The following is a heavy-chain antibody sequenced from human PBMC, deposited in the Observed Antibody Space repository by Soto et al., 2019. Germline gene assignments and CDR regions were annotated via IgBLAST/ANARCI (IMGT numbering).Heavy chain of an antibody. CDR1: GGTFSSYA. CDR3: ARKGKGWFGELSPFDP. J-gene: IGHJ5*02. D-gene: IGHD3-10*01. V-gene: IGHV1-69*06. CDR2: IIPIFGTA. Sequence: QVQLVQSGAEVKKPGSSVKVSCKASGGTFSSYAISWVRQAPGQGLEWMGGIIPIFGTANYAQKFQGRVTITADKSTSTAYMKLSSLRSEDTAVYYCARKGKGWFGELSPFDPWGQGTLVTVSS.